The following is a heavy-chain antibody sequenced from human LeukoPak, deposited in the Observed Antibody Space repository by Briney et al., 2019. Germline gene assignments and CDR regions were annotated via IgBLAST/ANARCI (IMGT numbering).Heavy chain of an antibody. Sequence: SVKVSCKASGGTFSSYAISWVRQAPGQGLEWMGGIIPIFGTANYAQKFQGRVTITADESTSTAYMELSSLKSEDTAVYYCARGVSYYDFWSGYWDLYFDYWGQGTLVTVSS. CDR1: GGTFSSYA. V-gene: IGHV1-69*01. J-gene: IGHJ4*02. CDR3: ARGVSYYDFWSGYWDLYFDY. CDR2: IIPIFGTA. D-gene: IGHD3-3*01.